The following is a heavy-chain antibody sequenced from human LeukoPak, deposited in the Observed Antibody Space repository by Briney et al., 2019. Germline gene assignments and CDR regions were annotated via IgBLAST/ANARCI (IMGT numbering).Heavy chain of an antibody. CDR1: GFTFSSYS. J-gene: IGHJ4*02. CDR3: ARTLGPKYGDYIDY. D-gene: IGHD4-17*01. Sequence: GGSLRLSCAASGFTFSSYSMNWVRQAPGKGLEWVSYISSSSSTIYDADSVKGRFTISRDNAKNSLYLQMNSLRAEDTAVFYCARTLGPKYGDYIDYWGQGTLVTVSS. CDR2: ISSSSSTI. V-gene: IGHV3-48*04.